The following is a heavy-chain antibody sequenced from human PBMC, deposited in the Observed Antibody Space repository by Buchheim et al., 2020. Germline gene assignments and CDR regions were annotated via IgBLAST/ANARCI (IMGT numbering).Heavy chain of an antibody. J-gene: IGHJ4*02. V-gene: IGHV5-51*03. Sequence: EVLVVQSGAEVKKPGESLKISCKGSGYSFSSSWIAWVRQMPGKGLEWVGIIYPGDSDTKYSPSFQGHVTISVDKSISTAYLQWSSLEASDTAMYYCAKLSYYYVPDFWGQGTL. CDR2: IYPGDSDT. CDR1: GYSFSSSW. D-gene: IGHD3-10*02. CDR3: AKLSYYYVPDF.